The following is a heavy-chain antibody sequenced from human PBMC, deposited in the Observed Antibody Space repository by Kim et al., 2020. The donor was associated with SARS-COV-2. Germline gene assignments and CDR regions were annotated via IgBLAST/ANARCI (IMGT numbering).Heavy chain of an antibody. V-gene: IGHV3-23*01. D-gene: IGHD6-13*01. Sequence: YADSMKGRFTISRDNSKNTLYLQMNGLRVEDTAIYYCAKGTSSSCYTASDSWGQGTLVTVSS. CDR3: AKGTSSSCYTASDS. J-gene: IGHJ4*02.